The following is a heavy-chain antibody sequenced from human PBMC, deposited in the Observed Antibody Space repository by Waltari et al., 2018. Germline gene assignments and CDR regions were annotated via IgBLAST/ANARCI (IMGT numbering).Heavy chain of an antibody. CDR2: ISNSGGDT. CDR3: AKDHGVAY. Sequence: QLLESGGGLVQPGGSLRLYCSTDGLTFSIFTMGWVRQAPGKGLEWVSGISNSGGDTYYTDSVKGRFTISRDNSKKTLYLQMNSLRVEDTAVYYCAKDHGVAYWGQGTLVTVSS. CDR1: GLTFSIFT. J-gene: IGHJ4*02. V-gene: IGHV3-23*01. D-gene: IGHD3-16*01.